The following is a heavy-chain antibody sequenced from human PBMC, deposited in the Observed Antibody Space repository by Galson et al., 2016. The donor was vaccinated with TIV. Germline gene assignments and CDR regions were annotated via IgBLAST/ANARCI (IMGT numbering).Heavy chain of an antibody. D-gene: IGHD6-19*01. CDR2: MSHDGNKE. CDR3: AKDRLWEEWLEPLDL. CDR1: GFTFSNDW. V-gene: IGHV3-33*03. J-gene: IGHJ5*02. Sequence: LRLSCAASGFTFSNDWMSWVRQAPGKGLEWLAVMSHDGNKENYADSVRGRFTMSRDVPKSTLYLQMGSLEVEDTAVYFCAKDRLWEEWLEPLDLWGQGTLVTVSS.